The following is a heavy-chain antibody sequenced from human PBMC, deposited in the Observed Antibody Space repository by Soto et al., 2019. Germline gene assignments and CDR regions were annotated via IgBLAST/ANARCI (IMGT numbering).Heavy chain of an antibody. Sequence: GGSLRLSCAASGFTFSNYAMHWVRQAPGKGLEYVSAISSNGGSTYYANSVKGRFTISRDNSKNTLYLQIGSLRAEDMAVYYCARVIPAAGSDYWGQGTLVTVSS. D-gene: IGHD6-13*01. CDR2: ISSNGGST. CDR3: ARVIPAAGSDY. V-gene: IGHV3-64*01. J-gene: IGHJ4*02. CDR1: GFTFSNYA.